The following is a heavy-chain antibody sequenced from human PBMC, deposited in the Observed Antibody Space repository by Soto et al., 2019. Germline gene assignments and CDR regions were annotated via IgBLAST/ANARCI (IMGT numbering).Heavy chain of an antibody. CDR3: ARRYSSAFDI. CDR2: IYYSGST. Sequence: QVQLQESGPGLVRPTETLSLTCTVSGGSISSYFWSWIRQPPGKGLEWIGYIYYSGSTNYNPSLKSRVTISVDTSKNQFSLKLSSVTAADKAVYYCARRYSSAFDIWGQGTMVTVSS. CDR1: GGSISSYF. J-gene: IGHJ3*02. D-gene: IGHD6-13*01. V-gene: IGHV4-59*08.